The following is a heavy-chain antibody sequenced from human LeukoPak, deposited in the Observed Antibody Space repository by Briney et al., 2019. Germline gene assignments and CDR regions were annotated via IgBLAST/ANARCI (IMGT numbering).Heavy chain of an antibody. D-gene: IGHD6-13*01. Sequence: SQTLSLTCAISGDSVSSNNVAWNWIRQSPSRGLEWLGRTYYRSKWYNDYAVSVKSRITFNSDTSKNQFSLQLNSVTPGDTAVYYCARGRSWPLDYWGQGTLVTVSS. V-gene: IGHV6-1*01. CDR1: GDSVSSNNVA. CDR3: ARGRSWPLDY. CDR2: TYYRSKWYN. J-gene: IGHJ4*02.